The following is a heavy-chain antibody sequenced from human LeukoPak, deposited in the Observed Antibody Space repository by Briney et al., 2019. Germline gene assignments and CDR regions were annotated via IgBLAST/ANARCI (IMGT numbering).Heavy chain of an antibody. J-gene: IGHJ4*02. V-gene: IGHV1-18*01. D-gene: IGHD2-2*01. CDR1: GYTFTSYG. Sequence: ASVKVSCKASGYTFTSYGISWVRQAPGQGLEWMGWISAYNGNTNYAQKLQGRVTMTTDTSTSTAYMELRSLRSDDTAVYYCARDMKAGFPEYCSSTSYPGNADYWGQGTLVTVSS. CDR3: ARDMKAGFPEYCSSTSYPGNADY. CDR2: ISAYNGNT.